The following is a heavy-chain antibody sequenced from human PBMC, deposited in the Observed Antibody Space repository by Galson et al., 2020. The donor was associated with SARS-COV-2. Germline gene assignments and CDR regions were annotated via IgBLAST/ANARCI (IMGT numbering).Heavy chain of an antibody. CDR1: GFTFSSYG. Sequence: TGGSLRLSCAASGFTFSSYGMLWVRQAPGKGLEWVAVISSDGSNKYYADSVKGRFTISRDNSKNTLYLQMDSLRVEDTAVYYCAKSSNYYYSYYFDYWGQGTLVIVSS. CDR3: AKSSNYYYSYYFDY. CDR2: ISSDGSNK. J-gene: IGHJ4*02. D-gene: IGHD3-22*01. V-gene: IGHV3-30*18.